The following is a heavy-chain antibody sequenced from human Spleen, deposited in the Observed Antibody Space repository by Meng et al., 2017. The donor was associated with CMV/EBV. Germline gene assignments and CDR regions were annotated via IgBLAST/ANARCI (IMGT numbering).Heavy chain of an antibody. J-gene: IGHJ4*02. Sequence: GGPLRLSCAASGLTVSSNYMSWVRQAPGKGLEWVANIKQDGSKKYYVDSVKGRFTISRDNAKNSLDLQMNNLRAEDTAVYYCATRYSSFDYWGPGTLVTVSS. V-gene: IGHV3-7*01. CDR3: ATRYSSFDY. CDR1: GLTVSSNY. CDR2: IKQDGSKK. D-gene: IGHD6-13*01.